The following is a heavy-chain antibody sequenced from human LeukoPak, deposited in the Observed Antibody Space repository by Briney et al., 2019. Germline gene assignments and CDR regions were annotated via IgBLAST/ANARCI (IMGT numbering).Heavy chain of an antibody. V-gene: IGHV3-74*01. CDR1: GFIFSNSW. Sequence: GGSLRLSCEVSGFIFSNSWVHWVRQTPGKGLVWVSRMYGDMSDISYADSVKGRFTISRDNAKNTVYLQMNSLRGEDTAVYYCARDLGPRGSKWGQGTLVTVSS. D-gene: IGHD7-27*01. CDR2: MYGDMSDI. CDR3: ARDLGPRGSK. J-gene: IGHJ4*02.